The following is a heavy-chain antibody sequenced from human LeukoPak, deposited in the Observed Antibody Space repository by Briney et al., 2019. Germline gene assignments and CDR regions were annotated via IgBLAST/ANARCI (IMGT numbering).Heavy chain of an antibody. CDR1: GFTFSSYA. D-gene: IGHD2-15*01. Sequence: PGGSLRLSCAASGFTFSSYAMRWVRQAPGKGLEWVAVISYDGSNKYYADSVKGRFTISRDNSKNTLYLQMNSLRAEDTAVYYCARGDVISDWSSFDYWGQGTLVTVSS. V-gene: IGHV3-30*04. J-gene: IGHJ4*02. CDR2: ISYDGSNK. CDR3: ARGDVISDWSSFDY.